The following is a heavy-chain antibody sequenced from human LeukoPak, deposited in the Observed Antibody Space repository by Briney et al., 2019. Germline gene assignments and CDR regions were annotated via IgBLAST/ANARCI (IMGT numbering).Heavy chain of an antibody. Sequence: GGSLRLSCAASGFAFSSYAMSWVRQAPGKGLEWVSTLSRNSGNTYYADSVKGRFTISRDNSKNTLYLQMNSLRAEDTAMYYCAKAARTTVTYSFDSWGQGTLVTVSS. V-gene: IGHV3-23*01. CDR2: LSRNSGNT. J-gene: IGHJ4*02. CDR1: GFAFSSYA. CDR3: AKAARTTVTYSFDS. D-gene: IGHD4-17*01.